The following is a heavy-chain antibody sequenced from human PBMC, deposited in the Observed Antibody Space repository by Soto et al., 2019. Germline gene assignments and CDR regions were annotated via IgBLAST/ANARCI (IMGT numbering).Heavy chain of an antibody. D-gene: IGHD6-13*01. Sequence: XXTLSLTCTVSCDSISNYYYSWIRQPPGRGLEWIGNIXYSGKXNYNTYIKSRXXISVDKSXXQFYMKLSSVTAAESAVYYCARRGSSWDRGFDPWGQGTLVTVSS. V-gene: IGHV4-59*08. CDR1: CDSISNYY. CDR3: ARRGSSWDRGFDP. CDR2: IXYSGKX. J-gene: IGHJ5*02.